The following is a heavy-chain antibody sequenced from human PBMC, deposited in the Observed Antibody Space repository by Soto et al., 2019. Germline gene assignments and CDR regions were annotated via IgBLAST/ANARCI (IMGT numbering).Heavy chain of an antibody. Sequence: QVQLQESGPGLVKPSQTLSLTCTVSGGSISSGGYYWSWIRQHPGKGLEWIGYIYYSGSTYYNPSLKSRVTISVDTSKNQFSLKLSSVTAADTAVYYCARVKGPTVVVVAATPYYFDYWGQGTLVTVSS. CDR3: ARVKGPTVVVVAATPYYFDY. D-gene: IGHD2-15*01. CDR2: IYYSGST. CDR1: GGSISSGGYY. J-gene: IGHJ4*02. V-gene: IGHV4-31*03.